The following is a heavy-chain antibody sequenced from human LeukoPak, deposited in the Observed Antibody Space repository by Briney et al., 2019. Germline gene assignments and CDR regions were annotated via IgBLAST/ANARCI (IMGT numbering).Heavy chain of an antibody. J-gene: IGHJ4*02. D-gene: IGHD2-15*01. V-gene: IGHV4-34*01. Sequence: GSLRPSCAASGFTVSSNYMSWIRQPPGKGLEWIGEINHSGSTNYNPSLKSRVTISVDTSKNQFSLKLSSVTAADTAVYYCARGFIYCSGGSCYEEWGQGTLVTVSS. CDR3: ARGFIYCSGGSCYEE. CDR2: INHSGST. CDR1: GFTVSSNY.